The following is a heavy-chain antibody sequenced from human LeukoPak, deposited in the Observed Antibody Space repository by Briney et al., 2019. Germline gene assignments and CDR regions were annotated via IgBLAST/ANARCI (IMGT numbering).Heavy chain of an antibody. V-gene: IGHV4-34*01. CDR2: INHSGST. Sequence: PSETLSLTCAVYGGSFSGYYWSWIRQPPGKGLEWIGEINHSGSTNYNPSLKSRVTISVDTSKNQFSLKLSSVTAADTAVYYCARAVVVPAAMLDYFDYWGQGTLVTVSS. D-gene: IGHD2-2*01. CDR3: ARAVVVPAAMLDYFDY. J-gene: IGHJ4*02. CDR1: GGSFSGYY.